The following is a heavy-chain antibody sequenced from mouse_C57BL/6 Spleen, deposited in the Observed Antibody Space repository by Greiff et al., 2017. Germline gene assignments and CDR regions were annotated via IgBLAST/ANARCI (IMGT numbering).Heavy chain of an antibody. CDR3: ARGTTVVATDAMDY. V-gene: IGHV5-17*01. J-gene: IGHJ4*01. D-gene: IGHD1-1*01. CDR2: ISSGSSTI. CDR1: GFTFRDYG. Sequence: EVKLVESGGGLVKPGGSLKLSCAASGFTFRDYGLHWVRQAPEKGLEWVAYISSGSSTIYYADTVKGRFTISRDNAKNTLFLQMTSLRSEDTAMYYCARGTTVVATDAMDYWGQGTSVTVSS.